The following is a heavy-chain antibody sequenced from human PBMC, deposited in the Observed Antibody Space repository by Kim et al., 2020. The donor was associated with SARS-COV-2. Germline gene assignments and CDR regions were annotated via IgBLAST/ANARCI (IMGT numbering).Heavy chain of an antibody. Sequence: SETLSLTCTVSGGSISSSSYYWGWIRQPPGKGREWIGSIYYSGSTYYNPSPKRRVTISVDTSKNQFSLKLSSVTAADTAVYYCAGGLLGGMGGFYDYWGQGTLVTVSS. CDR3: AGGLLGGMGGFYDY. CDR1: GGSISSSSYY. CDR2: IYYSGST. V-gene: IGHV4-39*01. D-gene: IGHD1-26*01. J-gene: IGHJ4*02.